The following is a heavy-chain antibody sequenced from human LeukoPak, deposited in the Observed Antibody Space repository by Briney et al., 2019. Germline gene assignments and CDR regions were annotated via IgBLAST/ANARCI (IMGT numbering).Heavy chain of an antibody. J-gene: IGHJ6*03. CDR2: ISWNSGSI. CDR3: AKGSGPDHYYYMDV. V-gene: IGHV3-9*03. Sequence: PGRSLRLSCAASGFTFDDYAMHWVRQAPGKGLEWVSGISWNSGSIGYADSVKGRFTISRDNAKNSLYLQMNSLRAEDMALYYCAKGSGPDHYYYMDVWGKGTTVTVSS. CDR1: GFTFDDYA. D-gene: IGHD3-10*01.